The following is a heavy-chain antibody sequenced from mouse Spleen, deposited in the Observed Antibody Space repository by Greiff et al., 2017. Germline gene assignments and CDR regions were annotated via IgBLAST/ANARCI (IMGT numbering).Heavy chain of an antibody. V-gene: IGHV1-54*01. CDR3: ARSDYYGSSYYAMDY. J-gene: IGHJ4*01. CDR2: INPGSGGT. Sequence: VKVVESGAELVRPGTSVKVSCKASGYAFTNYLIEWVKQRPGQGLEWIGVINPGSGGTNYNEKFKGKATLTADKSSSTAYMQLSSLTSDDSAVYFCARSDYYGSSYYAMDYWGQGTSVTVSS. CDR1: GYAFTNYL. D-gene: IGHD1-1*01.